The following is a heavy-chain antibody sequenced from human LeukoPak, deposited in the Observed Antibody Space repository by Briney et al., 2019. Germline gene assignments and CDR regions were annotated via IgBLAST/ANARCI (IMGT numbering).Heavy chain of an antibody. CDR1: GFTFSTYG. Sequence: PGRSLRLSCAASGFTFSTYGMHWVRQAPGKGLEWVAVISYDGSNKYYADSVKGRFTISRDNSKNTLYLQMNSLRVEDTAVYYCARAGYSSGWRNIDYWGQGTMVTVSS. D-gene: IGHD6-19*01. CDR3: ARAGYSSGWRNIDY. J-gene: IGHJ4*02. CDR2: ISYDGSNK. V-gene: IGHV3-30*03.